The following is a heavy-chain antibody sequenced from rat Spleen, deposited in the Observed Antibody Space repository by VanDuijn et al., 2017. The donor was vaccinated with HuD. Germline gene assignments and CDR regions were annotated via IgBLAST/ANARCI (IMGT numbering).Heavy chain of an antibody. D-gene: IGHD1-12*02. V-gene: IGHV5-31*01. CDR3: DTDRGSYYDGTYYFNWFAD. Sequence: EVQLVESGGGLVQPGRSLKLSCAASGFTFSNYGMAWIRQTPGNGLEWVASITNTGDSTYYPDSVKGRITISRDNAKSTLYLKMKCMRSEDTATYYCDTDRGSYYDGTYYFNWFADWGQGTLVTVSS. CDR2: ITNTGDST. J-gene: IGHJ3*01. CDR1: GFTFSNYG.